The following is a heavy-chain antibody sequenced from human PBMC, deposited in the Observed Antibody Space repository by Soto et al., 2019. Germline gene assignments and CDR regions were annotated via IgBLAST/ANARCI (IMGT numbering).Heavy chain of an antibody. D-gene: IGHD2-21*01. CDR1: GGSITSFY. CDR2: VFHSGTT. V-gene: IGHV4-59*03. CDR3: AGSISGDPWFDP. Sequence: SETLSLTVAVSGGSITSFYWSWIRQPPGKGLEWIGYVFHSGTTNYNPSLKSRVIISVYTSKNQFSLRLNSVTAADTAVYYCAGSISGDPWFDPWGQGTLVTVS. J-gene: IGHJ5*02.